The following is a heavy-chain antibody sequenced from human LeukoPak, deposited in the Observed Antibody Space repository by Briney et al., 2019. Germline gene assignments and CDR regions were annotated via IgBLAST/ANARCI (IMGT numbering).Heavy chain of an antibody. D-gene: IGHD6-13*01. J-gene: IGHJ4*02. V-gene: IGHV4-59*01. Sequence: SETLSLTCTVSGGSISSYYWSWIRQPAGKGLEWIGYIYYSGSTNYNPSLKSRVTISVDTSKNQFSLKLSSVTAADTAVYYCARGPYTSSWYREFDYWGQGTLVTVSS. CDR2: IYYSGST. CDR1: GGSISSYY. CDR3: ARGPYTSSWYREFDY.